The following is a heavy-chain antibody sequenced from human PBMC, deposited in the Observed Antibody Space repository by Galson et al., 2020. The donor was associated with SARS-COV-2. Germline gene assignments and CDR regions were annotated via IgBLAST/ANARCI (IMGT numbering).Heavy chain of an antibody. CDR3: ATYRGGMDV. J-gene: IGHJ6*02. D-gene: IGHD3-10*01. CDR2: ISYSGST. V-gene: IGHV4-39*07. Sequence: SETLSLTCTVSGGSISSSSNYWGWIRQPPGKGLEYIGSISYSGSTNTNPSLKSRVTISADMSKNQFSLKLNSMTAADTAVYYCATYRGGMDVWGQGTTVTVS. CDR1: GGSISSSSNY.